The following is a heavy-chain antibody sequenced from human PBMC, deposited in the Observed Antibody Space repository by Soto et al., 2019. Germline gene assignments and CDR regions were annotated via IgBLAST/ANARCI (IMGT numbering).Heavy chain of an antibody. J-gene: IGHJ5*02. CDR1: GYTFTSYG. CDR3: ARDPHEFWTSYWFDP. Sequence: ASVKVSCKASGYTFTSYGISWVRQAPGQGLEWMGWISAYNGNTNYAQKLQGRVTMTTDTSTSTAYMELRSLRSDDTAIYYCARDPHEFWTSYWFDPWGQGTPVTVSS. D-gene: IGHD3-3*01. V-gene: IGHV1-18*04. CDR2: ISAYNGNT.